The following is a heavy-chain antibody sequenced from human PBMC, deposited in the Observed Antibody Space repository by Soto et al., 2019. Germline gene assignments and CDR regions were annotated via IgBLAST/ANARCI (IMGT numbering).Heavy chain of an antibody. CDR2: INPSGGST. J-gene: IGHJ6*02. CDR1: GYTFTSYY. CDR3: ARAPRRVGYYYYGMDV. V-gene: IGHV1-46*03. Sequence: ASVKVSCKASGYTFTSYYMHWVRQATGQGLEWMGIINPSGGSTSYAQKFQGRVTMTRDTSTSTVYMELSSLRSEDTAVYYCARAPRRVGYYYYGMDVWGQGTTVTVSS.